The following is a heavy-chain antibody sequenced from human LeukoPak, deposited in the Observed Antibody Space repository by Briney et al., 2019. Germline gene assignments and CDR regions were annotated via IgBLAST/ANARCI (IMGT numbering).Heavy chain of an antibody. Sequence: ASVKASCKASGYTFTGYYMHWVRQAPGQGLEWMGWINPNSGDTNYAQKFQGRVTMTRDTSISTAYMELSRLRSDDTAVYYCARGGYYYDSSGYLFWGQGTLVTVSS. D-gene: IGHD3-22*01. CDR2: INPNSGDT. CDR1: GYTFTGYY. CDR3: ARGGYYYDSSGYLF. V-gene: IGHV1-2*02. J-gene: IGHJ4*02.